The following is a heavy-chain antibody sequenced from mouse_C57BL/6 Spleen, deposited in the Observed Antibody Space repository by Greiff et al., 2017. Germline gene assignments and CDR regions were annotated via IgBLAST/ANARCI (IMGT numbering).Heavy chain of an antibody. Sequence: QVQLQQPGAELVMPGASVKLSCKASGYTFTSYWMHWVKQRPGQGLEWIGEIDPSDSYTNYNQKFKGKSPLTVDKSSSTAYMQLSSLTSEDSAVYYCARLNYAAMDYWGQGTSVTVSS. J-gene: IGHJ4*01. CDR3: ARLNYAAMDY. CDR2: IDPSDSYT. D-gene: IGHD2-4*01. CDR1: GYTFTSYW. V-gene: IGHV1-69*01.